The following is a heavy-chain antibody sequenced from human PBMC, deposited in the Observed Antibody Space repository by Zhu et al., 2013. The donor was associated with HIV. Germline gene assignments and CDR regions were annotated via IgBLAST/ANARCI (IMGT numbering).Heavy chain of an antibody. Sequence: QVQLVQSGAEVKKPGASVKVSCKASGYTFTNFYVHWIRQAPGQGLEWMGWISPNNGGTIYEQKFQGRVTMTRDTSITTAYMELSRLTPDDTAVYYCSRTKMFAGYWSDFWGQGTPVTVSS. D-gene: IGHD3-9*01. V-gene: IGHV1-2*02. CDR3: SRTKMFAGYWSDF. CDR1: GYTFTNFY. CDR2: ISPNNGGT. J-gene: IGHJ4*02.